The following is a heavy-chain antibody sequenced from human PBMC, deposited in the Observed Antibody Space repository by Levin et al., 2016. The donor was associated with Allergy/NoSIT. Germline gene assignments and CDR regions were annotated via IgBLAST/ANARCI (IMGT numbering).Heavy chain of an antibody. Sequence: WVRQAPGQGLEWMGGIIPILGIANYAQKFQGRVTITADESTSTAYMELSSLRSEDTAVYYCARGLELRLPYYYYGMDVWGQGTTVTVSS. CDR3: ARGLELRLPYYYYGMDV. D-gene: IGHD1-7*01. J-gene: IGHJ6*02. CDR2: IIPILGIA. V-gene: IGHV1-69*10.